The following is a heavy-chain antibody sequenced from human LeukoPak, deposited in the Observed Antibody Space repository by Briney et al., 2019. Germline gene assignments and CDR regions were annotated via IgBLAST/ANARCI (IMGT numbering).Heavy chain of an antibody. D-gene: IGHD3-22*01. Sequence: SETLSLTCTVSGGSISGYYWSWIRQPAGKGLEWIGRIYTSGSTNYNPSLKSRVTMSVDTSKNQFSLKLSSVTAADTAVYYCARSGYYYDSSGRSYYFDYWGQGTLVTVSS. CDR3: ARSGYYYDSSGRSYYFDY. J-gene: IGHJ4*02. CDR2: IYTSGST. V-gene: IGHV4-4*07. CDR1: GGSISGYY.